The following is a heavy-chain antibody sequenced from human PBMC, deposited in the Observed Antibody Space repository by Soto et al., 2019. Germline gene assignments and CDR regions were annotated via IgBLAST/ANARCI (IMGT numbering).Heavy chain of an antibody. CDR3: AKDMSSGRPYYGMDV. D-gene: IGHD6-19*01. J-gene: IGHJ6*02. V-gene: IGHV3-9*01. CDR1: GFTFDDYA. Sequence: PGGSLGLSCAASGFTFDDYAMLWVRQAPGKGREWVSGISWNSGNIGYADPVKGRFTISRENAKNSLYLQMNSPRAEDTALYYCAKDMSSGRPYYGMDVWGQGTKVTVAS. CDR2: ISWNSGNI.